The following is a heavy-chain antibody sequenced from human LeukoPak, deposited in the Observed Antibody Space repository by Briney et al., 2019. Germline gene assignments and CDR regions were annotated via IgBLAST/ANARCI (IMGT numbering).Heavy chain of an antibody. J-gene: IGHJ4*02. V-gene: IGHV3-21*01. CDR3: ARGGASFDY. Sequence: PGGSLRLSCAASGFTFSSYSMNWVRQAPGKGLEWVSSISSSNTYIDYADSVKGRFTISRDNAKNSLYLQMNSLRAEDTAVYYCARGGASFDYWGQGNLVTVSS. D-gene: IGHD2-21*01. CDR2: ISSSNTYI. CDR1: GFTFSSYS.